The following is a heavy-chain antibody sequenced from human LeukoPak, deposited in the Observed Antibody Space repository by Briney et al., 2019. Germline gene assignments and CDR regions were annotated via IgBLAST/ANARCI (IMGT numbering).Heavy chain of an antibody. D-gene: IGHD6-13*01. V-gene: IGHV1-2*02. CDR2: INLNSGGT. CDR1: EYTFTGYY. CDR3: ARDAIAAAGTQLPYYYYYMDV. J-gene: IGHJ6*03. Sequence: ASVKVSCKASEYTFTGYYMHWVRQAPGQGLEWMEWINLNSGGTNYAQKFQGRVTMTRDTSISTAYMELSRLRSDDTAVYYCARDAIAAAGTQLPYYYYYMDVWGKGTTVTISS.